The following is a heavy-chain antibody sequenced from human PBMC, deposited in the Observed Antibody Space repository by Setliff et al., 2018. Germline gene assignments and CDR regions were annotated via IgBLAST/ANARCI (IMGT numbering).Heavy chain of an antibody. Sequence: PGESLKISCKGSGYSFSTCWIGWVRQMPGKGLEWMGIIYPGDSITRYSPSFQGQVTISVDKSINTAYLQWSSLRASDTAIYYCARALYPSSFIGHNWFDPWGQGTLVTVS. CDR3: ARALYPSSFIGHNWFDP. CDR1: GYSFSTCW. J-gene: IGHJ5*02. V-gene: IGHV5-51*01. CDR2: IYPGDSIT. D-gene: IGHD2-2*01.